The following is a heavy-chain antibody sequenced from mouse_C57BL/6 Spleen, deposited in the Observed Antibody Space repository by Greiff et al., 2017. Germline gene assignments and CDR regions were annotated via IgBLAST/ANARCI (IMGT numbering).Heavy chain of an antibody. D-gene: IGHD2-1*01. CDR2: IYPGDGDT. J-gene: IGHJ4*01. Sequence: QVQLQQSGAELVKPGASVKISCKASGYAFSSYWMNWVKQRPGKGLEWIGQIYPGDGDTNYNGKFKGKATLTADKSSSTAYMQLSSLTSEDSAVYFCARSPYGNYVGAMDYWGQGTSVTVSS. V-gene: IGHV1-80*01. CDR1: GYAFSSYW. CDR3: ARSPYGNYVGAMDY.